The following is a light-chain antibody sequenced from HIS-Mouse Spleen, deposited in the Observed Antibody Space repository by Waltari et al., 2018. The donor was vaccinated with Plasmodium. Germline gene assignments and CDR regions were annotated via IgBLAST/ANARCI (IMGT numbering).Light chain of an antibody. CDR1: HGISSY. Sequence: DIQLTQSPSFLSASVGARVTITCRASHGISSYLAWYQQKPGKAPKLLIYAASTLQSGVPSRCSGSGSGTEFTLTSSSLQPEDFATYYCQQRNSYPYTFGQGTKLEIK. CDR2: AAS. CDR3: QQRNSYPYT. J-gene: IGKJ2*01. V-gene: IGKV1-9*01.